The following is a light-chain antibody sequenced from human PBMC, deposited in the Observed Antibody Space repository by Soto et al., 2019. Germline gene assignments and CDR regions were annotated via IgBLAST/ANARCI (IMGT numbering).Light chain of an antibody. CDR2: YIS. Sequence: EILITQSPATLSVSPGETASLSGMASQISGNFLSWYQQKPGQAPRLIIYYISTRATGIPDRFSGSGSGTEFTLKINSLKSEDSGVYYCKKNNQWPLTFGQGKRREIK. CDR3: KKNNQWPLT. V-gene: IGKV3D-15*01. J-gene: IGKJ5*01. CDR1: QISGNF.